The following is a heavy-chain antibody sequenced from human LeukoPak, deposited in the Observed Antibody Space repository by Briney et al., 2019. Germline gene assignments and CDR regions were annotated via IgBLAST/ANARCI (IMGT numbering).Heavy chain of an antibody. CDR2: IKQDGSEK. CDR1: GFTFSSYW. V-gene: IGHV3-7*03. D-gene: IGHD3-22*01. Sequence: GGSLRLSCAASGFTFSSYWMSWVRQAPGKGLEWVANIKQDGSEKYYVDSVKGRFTISRDNAKNSLYLQMNSLRAEDTAVYYCAKGEPGYYDSSGPDFDYWGQGTLVTVSS. J-gene: IGHJ4*02. CDR3: AKGEPGYYDSSGPDFDY.